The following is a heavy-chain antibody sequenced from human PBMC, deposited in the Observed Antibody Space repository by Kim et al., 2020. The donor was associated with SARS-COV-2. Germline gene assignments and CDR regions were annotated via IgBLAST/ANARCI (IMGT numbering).Heavy chain of an antibody. D-gene: IGHD6-13*01. CDR1: GGSINDYY. CDR3: ARALPPNSGWYYAP. J-gene: IGHJ5*02. V-gene: IGHV4-59*01. Sequence: SETLSLTCTVSGGSINDYYWSWIRQPPGKGLEWIGYINYSGNNNYNPSLKSRVTMSVDASKNQFSLKLSFVTAADTAMYYCARALPPNSGWYYAPWGQGTLVTVSS. CDR2: INYSGNN.